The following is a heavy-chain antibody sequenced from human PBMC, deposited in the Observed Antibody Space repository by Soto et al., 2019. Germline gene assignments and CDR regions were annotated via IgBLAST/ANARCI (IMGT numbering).Heavy chain of an antibody. D-gene: IGHD4-4*01. V-gene: IGHV1-8*01. Sequence: ASVKVSCKASGYTFTSYDINWVGQATGQGLEWMGWMNPNSGNTGYAQKFQGRVTMTRNTSISTAYMELSSLRSEDTAVYYCESGLHSNCYYYYCMDLWGTRTTVTVSS. J-gene: IGHJ6*03. CDR1: GYTFTSYD. CDR3: ESGLHSNCYYYYCMDL. CDR2: MNPNSGNT.